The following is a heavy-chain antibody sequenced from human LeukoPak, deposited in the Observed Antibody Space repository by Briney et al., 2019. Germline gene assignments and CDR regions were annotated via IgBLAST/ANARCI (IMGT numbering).Heavy chain of an antibody. D-gene: IGHD5-12*01. CDR1: GGSVRSYY. CDR2: IHNSGST. J-gene: IGHJ3*02. CDR3: VRDWEGYNFDI. V-gene: IGHV4-59*02. Sequence: SETLSLTCTVSGGSVRSYYWSWIRQPPGEGLEWIAYIHNSGSTNYNPTLKSRVTISVDTSKNQLSLKLRSVTAADTAVYYCVRDWEGYNFDIWGQGTMVTVSS.